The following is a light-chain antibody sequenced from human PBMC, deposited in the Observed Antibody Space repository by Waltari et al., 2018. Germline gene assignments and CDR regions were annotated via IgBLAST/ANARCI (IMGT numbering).Light chain of an antibody. Sequence: EIVLTQSPATLSLSPGERSTFPYRASKSLTSYLAWYQQKPGQAPRLLIYNSSNRATGIPARFSGSGSGTDFTLTISSLEPEDVAVYYCQQRSNWPRTFGQGTKVEIK. CDR1: KSLTSY. V-gene: IGKV3-11*01. CDR2: NSS. J-gene: IGKJ1*01. CDR3: QQRSNWPRT.